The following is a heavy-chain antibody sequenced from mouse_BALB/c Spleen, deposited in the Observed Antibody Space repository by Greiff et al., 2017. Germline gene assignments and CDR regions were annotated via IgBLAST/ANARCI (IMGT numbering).Heavy chain of an antibody. CDR3: ARAVYYRYWYFDV. D-gene: IGHD2-14*01. J-gene: IGHJ1*01. Sequence: VQVVESGPGLVAPSQSLSITCTVSGFSLTGYGVNWVRQPPGKGLEWLGMIWGDGSTDYNSALKSRLSISKDNSKSQVFLKMNSLQTDDTARYYCARAVYYRYWYFDVWGAGTTVTVSS. CDR1: GFSLTGYG. CDR2: IWGDGST. V-gene: IGHV2-6-7*01.